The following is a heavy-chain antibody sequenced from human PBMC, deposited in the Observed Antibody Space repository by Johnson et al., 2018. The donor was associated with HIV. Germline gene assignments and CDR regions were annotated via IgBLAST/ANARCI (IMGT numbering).Heavy chain of an antibody. CDR3: ARTEITFGGVIDPHDAFDI. CDR1: GFTFSNYA. Sequence: QVQLVESGGGVVQPGRSLRLSCAASGFTFSNYAMHWVRQAPGKGPEWVAVISYDGSNKYYADSVKGRFTIYRDNSKNTLYLQMNSLRAEDTAVYYCARTEITFGGVIDPHDAFDIWGQGTMVTVSS. J-gene: IGHJ3*02. CDR2: ISYDGSNK. D-gene: IGHD3-16*02. V-gene: IGHV3-30-3*01.